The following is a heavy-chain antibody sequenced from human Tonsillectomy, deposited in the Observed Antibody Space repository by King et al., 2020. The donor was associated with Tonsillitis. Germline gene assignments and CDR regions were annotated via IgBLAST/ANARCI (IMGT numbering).Heavy chain of an antibody. J-gene: IGHJ3*02. Sequence: VQLVESGGGLVQPGRSLRLSCAASGFTFDEYAMHWVRQPPGKGLEWVSGISCSSGSIDYADSVKGRFTLSRDNDKNSLYLQMNSLRPEDTALYYCARTTYCGGDCYPIDAFEIWRQGTMVTVSS. V-gene: IGHV3-9*01. CDR2: ISCSSGSI. CDR1: GFTFDEYA. D-gene: IGHD2-21*01. CDR3: ARTTYCGGDCYPIDAFEI.